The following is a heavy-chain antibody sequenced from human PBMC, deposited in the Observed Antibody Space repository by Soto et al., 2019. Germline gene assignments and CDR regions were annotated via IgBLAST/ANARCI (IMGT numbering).Heavy chain of an antibody. CDR1: GGSFSGYY. D-gene: IGHD2-2*02. CDR3: ARTRVYCSSTSCYRNYYYGMDV. V-gene: IGHV4-34*01. J-gene: IGHJ6*02. CDR2: INHSGST. Sequence: SETLSLTCAVYGGSFSGYYWSWIRQPPGKGLEWIGEINHSGSTNYNPSLKSRVTISVDTSKNQFSLKLSSVTAADTAVYYCARTRVYCSSTSCYRNYYYGMDVWGQGTTVTVYS.